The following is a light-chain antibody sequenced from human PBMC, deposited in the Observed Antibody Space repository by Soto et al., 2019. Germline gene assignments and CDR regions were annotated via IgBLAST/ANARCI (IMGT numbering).Light chain of an antibody. CDR1: QGISNY. CDR3: QKYNSAPRT. Sequence: DIQMTQSPSSLSASVGDRVTITCRASQGISNYLAWYQQKPGKVPMLLIYAASTLQSGVPSRYRGSGSGTDFTLTISSLQPEDVATYYGQKYNSAPRTVGQGTKVEIK. J-gene: IGKJ1*01. CDR2: AAS. V-gene: IGKV1-27*01.